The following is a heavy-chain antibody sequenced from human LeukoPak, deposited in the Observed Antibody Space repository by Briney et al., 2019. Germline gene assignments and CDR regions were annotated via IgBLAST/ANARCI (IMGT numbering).Heavy chain of an antibody. CDR1: GFTVSSNY. CDR2: IYSGGTT. Sequence: PGGSLRLSCAASGFTVSSNYMSWVRQAPGKGLEWVSVIYSGGTTYSEDSVKGRFTMSRDNSKNTLYLQMNSLRAEDTAVYYCARERSSTSNYYHYYYYMDVWGKGTTVTVSS. V-gene: IGHV3-66*02. CDR3: ARERSSTSNYYHYYYYMDV. J-gene: IGHJ6*03. D-gene: IGHD2-2*01.